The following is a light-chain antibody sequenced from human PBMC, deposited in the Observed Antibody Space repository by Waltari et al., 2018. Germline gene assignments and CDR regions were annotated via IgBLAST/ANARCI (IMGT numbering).Light chain of an antibody. Sequence: MVLTQSPGTLSLSPGERATLSCRASQSFSSRFLAWYQQKPGQAPRLLIYAASNRATGVPDRFSGSGSGTDFTLTISRLESEDVAVYYCQQSGTSPRTFGPGTKVEIK. CDR1: QSFSSRF. CDR2: AAS. V-gene: IGKV3-20*01. CDR3: QQSGTSPRT. J-gene: IGKJ1*01.